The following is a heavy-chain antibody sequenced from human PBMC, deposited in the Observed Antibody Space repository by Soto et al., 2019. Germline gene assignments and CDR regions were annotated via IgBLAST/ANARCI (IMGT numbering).Heavy chain of an antibody. D-gene: IGHD2-15*01. J-gene: IGHJ4*02. V-gene: IGHV3-48*01. CDR1: GFTFSSYS. CDR2: ISSTSNTI. CDR3: ARGRGCSGGICYRDLGY. Sequence: GGSLRLSCAASGFTFSSYSMNWVRQAPGKGLEWVSYISSTSNTIYYADSVKGRFTISRDNAKNSLYLHMNSLSAEDTAVYYCARGRGCSGGICYRDLGYWGQGTLVTVSS.